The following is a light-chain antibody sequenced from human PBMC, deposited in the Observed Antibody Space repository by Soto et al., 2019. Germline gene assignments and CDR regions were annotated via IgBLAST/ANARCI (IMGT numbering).Light chain of an antibody. J-gene: IGLJ2*01. V-gene: IGLV3-1*01. CDR1: KLGDKY. Sequence: SYELTQPPSVSVSPGQTASITCSGDKLGDKYAWWYQQKPGQSPVLVNYQDTKRPSGIPERFSGSNSGNTATLTISGTQALDEADYYCQAWDSSTEEFGGGTKLTVL. CDR3: QAWDSSTEE. CDR2: QDT.